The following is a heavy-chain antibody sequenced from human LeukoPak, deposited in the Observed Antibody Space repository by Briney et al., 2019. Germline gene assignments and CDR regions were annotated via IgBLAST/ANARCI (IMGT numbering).Heavy chain of an antibody. CDR3: ARRSSAVTYYYGSGGTYYFDY. Sequence: GESLKISCKGSGYSFTSYWIGWVRQMPGKGLEWIGIIYPGDSDTRYSPSFQGQVTISADKSISTAYLQWSSLKASDTAMYYCARRSSAVTYYYGSGGTYYFDYWGQGTLVTVSS. CDR2: IYPGDSDT. V-gene: IGHV5-51*01. J-gene: IGHJ4*02. CDR1: GYSFTSYW. D-gene: IGHD3-10*01.